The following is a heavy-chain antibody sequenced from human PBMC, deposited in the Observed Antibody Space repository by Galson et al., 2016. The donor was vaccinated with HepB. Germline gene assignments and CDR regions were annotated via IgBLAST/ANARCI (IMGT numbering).Heavy chain of an antibody. V-gene: IGHV3-33*01. CDR2: IWSDGSSE. Sequence: SLRLSCAASGIPFSISGMHWVRQAPGKGLEWVAMIWSDGSSEYYADSVKGRFTISRDHAENSLSLQMDSLRPEDTGVYFCVRDSGGYRDGPQYYLDYWGQGVLVTVSS. CDR1: GIPFSISG. D-gene: IGHD5-18*01. CDR3: VRDSGGYRDGPQYYLDY. J-gene: IGHJ4*02.